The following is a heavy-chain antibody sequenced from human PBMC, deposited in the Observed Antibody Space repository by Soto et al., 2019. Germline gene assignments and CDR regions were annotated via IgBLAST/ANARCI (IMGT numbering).Heavy chain of an antibody. V-gene: IGHV3-9*01. Sequence: PGGSLRLSTAASGFTFNDHSMHWVRQAPGKGLEWVSGISWNGGSRGYADSVQGRFTISRDNAKNSLYLQMNSLKPEDTALYYCAKDLRSTAWYSISFFDYWGQGALVTVSS. J-gene: IGHJ4*02. CDR2: ISWNGGSR. CDR3: AKDLRSTAWYSISFFDY. D-gene: IGHD6-13*01. CDR1: GFTFNDHS.